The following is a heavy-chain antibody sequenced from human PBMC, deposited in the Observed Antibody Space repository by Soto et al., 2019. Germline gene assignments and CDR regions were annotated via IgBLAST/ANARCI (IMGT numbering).Heavy chain of an antibody. D-gene: IGHD3-22*01. Sequence: GESLKISCKGSGYSFTSYWTGWVRQMPGKGLEWMGIIYPGDSDTRYSPSFQGQVTISADKSISTAYLQWSSLKASDTAMYYCARQFDDSSGYYSSVDYWGQGTLVTVSS. CDR2: IYPGDSDT. J-gene: IGHJ4*02. CDR3: ARQFDDSSGYYSSVDY. CDR1: GYSFTSYW. V-gene: IGHV5-51*01.